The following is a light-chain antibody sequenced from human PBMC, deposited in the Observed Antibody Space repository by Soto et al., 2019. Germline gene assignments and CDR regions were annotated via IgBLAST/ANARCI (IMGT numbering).Light chain of an antibody. Sequence: DVPMTQSPPSLSASVGDRVTITCRASQTLGTYLNWYQKKPGTPPKLLIYDAPNLQTGVSSRFTGSGSGAEFALTISSVQPQDFGTYYCQQSYTSPRAFGQRTKLYIK. CDR2: DAP. J-gene: IGKJ2*01. CDR1: QTLGTY. CDR3: QQSYTSPRA. V-gene: IGKV1-39*01.